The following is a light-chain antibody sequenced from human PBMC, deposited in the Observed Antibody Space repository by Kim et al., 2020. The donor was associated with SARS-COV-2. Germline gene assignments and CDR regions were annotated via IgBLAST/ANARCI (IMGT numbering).Light chain of an antibody. Sequence: GDRVTITCRASQTISPWLAWYQQKPGKAPKLLIYKASTLETGVPSRFSGSGSGTELTLTISSLQPDDFATYYCQQYESYPRTFGQGTKVDIK. J-gene: IGKJ1*01. CDR2: KAS. CDR1: QTISPW. V-gene: IGKV1-5*03. CDR3: QQYESYPRT.